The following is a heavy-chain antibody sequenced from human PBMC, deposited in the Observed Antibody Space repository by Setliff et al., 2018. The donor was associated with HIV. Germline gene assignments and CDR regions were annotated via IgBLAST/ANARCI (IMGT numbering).Heavy chain of an antibody. Sequence: SETLSLTCAVYGASLSGYYWSWIRQPPAQGLGWMGEINYSGTTNYNPSLKSRVTISVDTSTKQYSLKVLSVTAAAAAVCFCARVVWTAAAGTLDYHYYGLDVWGQGTTVTVSS. J-gene: IGHJ6*02. CDR1: GASLSGYY. D-gene: IGHD6-13*01. CDR2: INYSGTT. V-gene: IGHV4-34*01. CDR3: ARVVWTAAAGTLDYHYYGLDV.